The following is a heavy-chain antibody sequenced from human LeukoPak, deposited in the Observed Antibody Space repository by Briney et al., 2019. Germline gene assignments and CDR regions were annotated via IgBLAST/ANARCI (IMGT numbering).Heavy chain of an antibody. J-gene: IGHJ3*02. CDR2: IKSKTDGGTT. V-gene: IGHV3-15*01. CDR1: GFTFGNAW. Sequence: PGGSLRLSCAASGFTFGNAWMSWVRQAPGKGLEWVGRIKSKTDGGTTDYAAPVKGRFTISRDDSKNTLYLQMNSLKTEDTAVYYCTTDRASSAFDIWGQGTMVTVSS. CDR3: TTDRASSAFDI. D-gene: IGHD2-2*01.